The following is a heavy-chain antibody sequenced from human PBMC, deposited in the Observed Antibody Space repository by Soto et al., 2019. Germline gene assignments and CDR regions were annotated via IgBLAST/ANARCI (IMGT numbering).Heavy chain of an antibody. V-gene: IGHV4-30-4*01. CDR3: ARVKRGGADFDY. CDR1: GGSISSGDYY. D-gene: IGHD4-17*01. J-gene: IGHJ4*02. Sequence: QVQLQESGPGLVRPSQTLSLTCTVSGGSISSGDYYWSWISQPPGKGLEWIGYINDSGSSYYNPSLKSRVTISVDTSKNQFSLKLSAVTAADTAVYYCARVKRGGADFDYWGQGTLVTVSS. CDR2: INDSGSS.